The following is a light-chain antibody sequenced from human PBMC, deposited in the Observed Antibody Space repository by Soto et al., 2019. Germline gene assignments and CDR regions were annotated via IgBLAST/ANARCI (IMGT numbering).Light chain of an antibody. Sequence: DIQMTQSPPTLSASAGDRVTITCRASESISSWLAWYQQKPGKAPKLLMYKASSLESGVPSRFSGSGSGTEFTLTIRSLKPDDFATYYCQQYYNYWTFGQGTKVDIK. CDR3: QQYYNYWT. J-gene: IGKJ1*01. CDR1: ESISSW. V-gene: IGKV1-5*03. CDR2: KAS.